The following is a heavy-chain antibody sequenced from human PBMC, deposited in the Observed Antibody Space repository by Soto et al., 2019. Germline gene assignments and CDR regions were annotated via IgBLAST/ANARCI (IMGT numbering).Heavy chain of an antibody. CDR3: ARSGYSGYEEGPFDY. J-gene: IGHJ4*02. Sequence: ASVKVSCKASGYTFTSYGISWVRQAPGQGLEWMGWISAYNGNTNYAQKLQGRVTMTTDTSTSTAYMELRSLRSDDTAVYYCARSGYSGYEEGPFDYCGEGTLVTVST. CDR2: ISAYNGNT. D-gene: IGHD5-12*01. V-gene: IGHV1-18*04. CDR1: GYTFTSYG.